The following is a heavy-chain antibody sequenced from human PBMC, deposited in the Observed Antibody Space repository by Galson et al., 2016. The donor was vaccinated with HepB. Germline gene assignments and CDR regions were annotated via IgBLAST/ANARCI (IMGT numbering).Heavy chain of an antibody. CDR2: IKLDGSEK. CDR3: AGGCYFDY. Sequence: SLRLSCAASGFTFSSYWMTWVRQAPGKGLEWVANIKLDGSEKNYEDSVKGRFTISRDNAKNSLYLQMNSLRAEDTAVYYCAGGCYFDYWGQGTLVTVPS. J-gene: IGHJ4*02. CDR1: GFTFSSYW. D-gene: IGHD6-19*01. V-gene: IGHV3-7*01.